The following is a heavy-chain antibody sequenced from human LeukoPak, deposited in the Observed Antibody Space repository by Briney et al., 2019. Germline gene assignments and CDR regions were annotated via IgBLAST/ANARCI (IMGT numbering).Heavy chain of an antibody. D-gene: IGHD2-2*01. CDR3: TRFGIYCSSTSCYQQGLDV. J-gene: IGHJ6*04. V-gene: IGHV3-73*01. Sequence: SGGSLRLSCAASGFTFSGSAMHWVRQASGKGLEWVGRIRSKANSYATAYAASVKGRFTISRDDSKNTAYLQMNSLKTEDTAVYYCTRFGIYCSSTSCYQQGLDVWGKGTTVTVSS. CDR2: IRSKANSYAT. CDR1: GFTFSGSA.